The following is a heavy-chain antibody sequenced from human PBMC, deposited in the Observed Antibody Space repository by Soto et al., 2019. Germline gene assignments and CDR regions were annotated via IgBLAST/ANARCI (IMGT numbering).Heavy chain of an antibody. Sequence: SGTLSLTCNVSGDSVSSGYWSWIRQPPGKGLEWIGFMYFGGSFNYNPSLAGRVTISVETSKNQFSMKMTSVTAADTAVYYCARSYYDSLGFTVGPWGQGTLVTVSS. CDR1: GDSVSSGY. J-gene: IGHJ5*02. D-gene: IGHD3-22*01. V-gene: IGHV4-59*02. CDR3: ARSYYDSLGFTVGP. CDR2: MYFGGSF.